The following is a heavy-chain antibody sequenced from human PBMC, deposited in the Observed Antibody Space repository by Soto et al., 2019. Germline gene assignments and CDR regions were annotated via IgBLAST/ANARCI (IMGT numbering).Heavy chain of an antibody. CDR2: IYYSGST. J-gene: IGHJ6*02. V-gene: IGHV4-31*03. CDR3: ARRYYDFCSGYYPLPYYGMDV. CDR1: GGSISSGGYY. Sequence: QVQLQESGPGLVKPSQTLSLTCTVSGGSISSGGYYWSWIRQHPGKGLEWIGYIYYSGSTYYNPSLKSRVTISVDTSKNQFSLKLSSVTAADTAVYYCARRYYDFCSGYYPLPYYGMDVWGQGTTVTVSS. D-gene: IGHD3-3*01.